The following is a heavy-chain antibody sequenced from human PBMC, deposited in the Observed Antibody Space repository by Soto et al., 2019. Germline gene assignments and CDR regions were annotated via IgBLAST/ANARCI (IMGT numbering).Heavy chain of an antibody. Sequence: SGPTLANPTQPLSLTCNFSGISLSTSGMCVGWVRHPPGKALEWLALIDWHDDKYYWTSLKTRLTISKDTSKNHVVLTMSNMDPVDTATYSCERIPVAAASVYGMDVWGHGTKATV. J-gene: IGHJ6*02. V-gene: IGHV2-70*20. CDR1: GISLSTSGMC. CDR2: IDWHDDK. CDR3: ERIPVAAASVYGMDV. D-gene: IGHD6-13*01.